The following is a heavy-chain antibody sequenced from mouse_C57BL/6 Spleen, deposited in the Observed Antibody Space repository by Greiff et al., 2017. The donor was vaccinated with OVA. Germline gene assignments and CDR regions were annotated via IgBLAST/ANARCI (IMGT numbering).Heavy chain of an antibody. CDR3: ARPYGNYGFDY. V-gene: IGHV1-26*01. D-gene: IGHD2-1*01. J-gene: IGHJ2*01. CDR2: INPNNGGT. CDR1: GYTFTDYY. Sequence: EVKLQESGPELVKPGASVKISCKASGYTFTDYYMNWVKQSHGKSLEWIGDINPNNGGTSYNQKFKGKATLTVDKSSSTAYMELRSLTSEDSAVYYCARPYGNYGFDYWGQGTTLTVSS.